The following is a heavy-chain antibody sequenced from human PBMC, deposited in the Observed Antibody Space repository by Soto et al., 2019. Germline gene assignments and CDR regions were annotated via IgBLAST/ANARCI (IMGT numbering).Heavy chain of an antibody. J-gene: IGHJ6*02. CDR2: ISSSGSTI. V-gene: IGHV3-48*03. Sequence: SLRLSCAASGFPFSSYEMNWVRQAPGKGLEWVSYISSSGSTIYYADSVKGRFTISRDNAKNSLYLQMNSLRAEDTAVYYCARLPTTVTLWDYYGTDVWGQGTTVTVSS. D-gene: IGHD4-17*01. CDR1: GFPFSSYE. CDR3: ARLPTTVTLWDYYGTDV.